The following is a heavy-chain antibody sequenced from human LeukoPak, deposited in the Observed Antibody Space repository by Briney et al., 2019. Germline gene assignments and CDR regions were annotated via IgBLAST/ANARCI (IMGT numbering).Heavy chain of an antibody. CDR3: ARDEGLGDFDY. J-gene: IGHJ4*02. Sequence: PSETLSLTCTDSGGSISSYYWSWIRQPPGKGLEWIGYIYYSGSTNYNPSLKSRVTISVDTSKNQFSLKLSSVTAADTAVYYCARDEGLGDFDYWGQGTLVTVSS. V-gene: IGHV4-59*01. D-gene: IGHD3/OR15-3a*01. CDR2: IYYSGST. CDR1: GGSISSYY.